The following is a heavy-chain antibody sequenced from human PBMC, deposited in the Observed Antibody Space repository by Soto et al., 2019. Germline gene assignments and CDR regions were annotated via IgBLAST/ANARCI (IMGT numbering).Heavy chain of an antibody. CDR1: GGSVRSYT. CDR2: VFSSVSA. CDR3: ARDGMTTGDT. J-gene: IGHJ4*02. D-gene: IGHD2-21*02. V-gene: IGHV4-4*07. Sequence: SETLSLTCLVSGGSVRSYTWSWVRQPANKGLGWIGRVFSSVSATYNPSLKSRVTITMDTPENRISLKLDSATAADAGVYYCARDGMTTGDTWGPGTAVTVSS.